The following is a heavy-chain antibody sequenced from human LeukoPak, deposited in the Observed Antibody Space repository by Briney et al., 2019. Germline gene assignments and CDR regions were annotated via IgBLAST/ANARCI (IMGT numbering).Heavy chain of an antibody. D-gene: IGHD3-10*01. Sequence: ASVKVSCKASGYTFTSYYMHWARQAPGQGLEWMGIINPSGGSTSYAQKFQGRVTMTTDTSTSTAYMELRSLRSDDTAVYYCARTYGSGSPRSYWGQGTLVTVSS. V-gene: IGHV1-46*01. CDR1: GYTFTSYY. J-gene: IGHJ4*02. CDR2: INPSGGST. CDR3: ARTYGSGSPRSY.